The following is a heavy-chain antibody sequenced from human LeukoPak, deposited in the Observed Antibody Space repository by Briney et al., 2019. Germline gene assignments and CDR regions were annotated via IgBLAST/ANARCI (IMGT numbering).Heavy chain of an antibody. V-gene: IGHV3-49*04. CDR2: IRSKAYGGTT. Sequence: GRSLRLSCTASGFTFGDYAMSWVRQAPGKGLEWVGFIRSKAYGGTTEYAASVKGRFTISRDDSKSIAYLQMNSLKTEDTALYYCTRVDGYNYGNHLNFDYWGQGTLVTVSS. D-gene: IGHD5-24*01. J-gene: IGHJ4*02. CDR3: TRVDGYNYGNHLNFDY. CDR1: GFTFGDYA.